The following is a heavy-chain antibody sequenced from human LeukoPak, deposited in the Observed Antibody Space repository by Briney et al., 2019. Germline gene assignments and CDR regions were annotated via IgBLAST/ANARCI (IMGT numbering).Heavy chain of an antibody. CDR3: ARDPKEGGYSYGLPV. CDR1: GGSFSGYY. J-gene: IGHJ6*04. D-gene: IGHD5-18*01. Sequence: SETLSLTCAVYGGSFSGYYWSWIRQPPGKGLEWIGEINHSGSTNYNPSLKSRVTISVDTSKNQFSLKLSSVTAADTAVYYCARDPKEGGYSYGLPVWGKGTTVTVSS. CDR2: INHSGST. V-gene: IGHV4-34*01.